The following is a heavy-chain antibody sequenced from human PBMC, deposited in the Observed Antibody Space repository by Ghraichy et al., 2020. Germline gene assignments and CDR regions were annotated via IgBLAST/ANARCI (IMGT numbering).Heavy chain of an antibody. V-gene: IGHV3-53*01. D-gene: IGHD1-26*01. J-gene: IGHJ4*02. CDR3: AREEVGAFDY. CDR2: FYSGGST. CDR1: GFTVSSNY. Sequence: GGSLRLSCAASGFTVSSNYMSWVRQAPGKGLEWVSVFYSGGSTYYADSVKGRFTISRDNSKNTLYLQMNSLRAEDTAVYYCAREEVGAFDYWGQGTLVTVSS.